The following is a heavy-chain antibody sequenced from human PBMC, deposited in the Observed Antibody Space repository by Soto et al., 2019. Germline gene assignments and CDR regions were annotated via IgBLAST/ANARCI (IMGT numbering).Heavy chain of an antibody. V-gene: IGHV4-4*07. J-gene: IGHJ4*02. CDR3: ARAYSSGWYYFDY. CDR2: IYTSGST. CDR1: GGFISSYY. D-gene: IGHD6-19*01. Sequence: SEPLSLTCTVSGGFISSYYWSLIRQPPGKALEWIGRIYTSGSTNYNPSLKSRVTMSVDTSKNQFSLKLSSVTAANTAVYYCARAYSSGWYYFDYWGQGTRVTVSS.